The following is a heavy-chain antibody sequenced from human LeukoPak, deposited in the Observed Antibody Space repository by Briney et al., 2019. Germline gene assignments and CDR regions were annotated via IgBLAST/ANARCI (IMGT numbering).Heavy chain of an antibody. CDR3: ARDPRDGYYNWFDP. Sequence: ASVKVSCKAFGYTFTSYAMHWVRQAPGQRLEWMGWINAGNGNTKYSQKFQGRVTITRDTSASTAYMELSSLRSEDTAVYYCARDPRDGYYNWFDPWGQGTLVTVSS. CDR2: INAGNGNT. J-gene: IGHJ5*02. D-gene: IGHD5-24*01. V-gene: IGHV1-3*01. CDR1: GYTFTSYA.